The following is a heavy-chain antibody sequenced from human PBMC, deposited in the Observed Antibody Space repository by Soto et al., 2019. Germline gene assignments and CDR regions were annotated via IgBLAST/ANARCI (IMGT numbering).Heavy chain of an antibody. CDR3: TSRSTAGGTGPSVLDI. CDR2: ISGSGGNT. Sequence: GGSLRLSCDASGFTFSSCVMSWVRQAPGKGLEWVSAISGSGGNTYFADSVKGRFTISRDNSKNTLYLQMNSLRVDDTALYYCTSRSTAGGTGPSVLDIWGQGTMVTVSS. V-gene: IGHV3-23*01. D-gene: IGHD6-13*01. CDR1: GFTFSSCV. J-gene: IGHJ3*02.